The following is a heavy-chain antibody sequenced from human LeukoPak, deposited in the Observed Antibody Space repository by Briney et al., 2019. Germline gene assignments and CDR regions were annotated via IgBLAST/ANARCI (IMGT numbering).Heavy chain of an antibody. CDR3: ARAAPENHDSSGYYGYFDY. J-gene: IGHJ4*02. CDR2: INPNSGGT. V-gene: IGHV1-2*02. CDR1: GYTFTSYY. Sequence: ASVKVSCKASGYTFTSYYMHWVRQAPGQGLEWMGWINPNSGGTNYAQKFQGRVTMTRDTSISTAYMELSRLRSDDTAVYYCARAAPENHDSSGYYGYFDYWGQGTLVTVSS. D-gene: IGHD3-22*01.